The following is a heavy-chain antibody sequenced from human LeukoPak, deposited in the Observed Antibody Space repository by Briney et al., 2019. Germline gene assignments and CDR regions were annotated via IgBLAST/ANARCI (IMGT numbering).Heavy chain of an antibody. CDR2: IKQDGSEK. V-gene: IGHV3-7*01. D-gene: IGHD2-2*01. CDR3: AREGEDIVVVPAAMRWSPYYYYMDV. Sequence: PGGSLRLSCAASGFTFSSYWMSWVRQAPGKGLEWVANIKQDGSEKYYVDSVKGRFTISRDNAKNSLYLQMNSLRAEDTAVYYCAREGEDIVVVPAAMRWSPYYYYMDVWGKGTTVTVSS. CDR1: GFTFSSYW. J-gene: IGHJ6*03.